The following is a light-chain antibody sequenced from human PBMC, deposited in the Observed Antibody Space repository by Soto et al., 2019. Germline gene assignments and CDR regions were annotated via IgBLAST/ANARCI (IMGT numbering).Light chain of an antibody. Sequence: QSALTQPASVSGSPGQSITISCTGTSSDVGGYNYVSWYQHHPGKAPELMMYEVSNRPSGVSNRFSGSRSGNTASLTISGLQSEDEAEYYCNSYTSSSTIVFGTGTKLTVL. CDR1: SSDVGGYNY. CDR2: EVS. J-gene: IGLJ1*01. V-gene: IGLV2-14*01. CDR3: NSYTSSSTIV.